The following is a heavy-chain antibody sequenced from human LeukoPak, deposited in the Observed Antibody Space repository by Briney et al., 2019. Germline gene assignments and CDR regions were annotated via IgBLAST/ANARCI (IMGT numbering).Heavy chain of an antibody. CDR1: GYTFTSYA. CDR2: INTNTGNP. V-gene: IGHV7-4-1*02. D-gene: IGHD4-17*01. Sequence: ASVKVSCKASGYTFTSYAMNWVRQAPGQGLEWMGWINTNTGNPTYAQGFTGRFVFSLDTSVSTAYLQFSSLKAEDTAVYYCARDLAPYYGDYDDYWGQGTLVTVSS. J-gene: IGHJ4*02. CDR3: ARDLAPYYGDYDDY.